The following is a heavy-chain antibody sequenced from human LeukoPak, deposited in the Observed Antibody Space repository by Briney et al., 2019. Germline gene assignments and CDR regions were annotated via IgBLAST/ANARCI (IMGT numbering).Heavy chain of an antibody. CDR3: AREVVANYFDY. V-gene: IGHV1-69*05. D-gene: IGHD5-12*01. CDR1: GGTFSSYA. CDR2: IVPIFGTA. Sequence: ASVKVSCKASGGTFSSYAISWVRQAPGQGLEWMGGIVPIFGTANYAQKFQGRVTITTDESTSTAYMELSSLRSEDTAVYYCAREVVANYFDYWGQGTLVTVSS. J-gene: IGHJ4*02.